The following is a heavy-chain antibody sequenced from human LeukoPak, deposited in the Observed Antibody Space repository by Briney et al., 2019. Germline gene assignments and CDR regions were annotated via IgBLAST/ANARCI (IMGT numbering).Heavy chain of an antibody. CDR1: GFTFSSYG. D-gene: IGHD6-19*01. CDR3: AKPARAVAGTDFDY. Sequence: GRSPRLSCAASGFTFSSYGMHWGRQAPGKGLEWVAVISYDGSNKYFADSVKGRFTISRDNSKNTLYLQMNSLRAEDTAVYYCAKPARAVAGTDFDYWGQGTLVTVSS. CDR2: ISYDGSNK. V-gene: IGHV3-30*18. J-gene: IGHJ4*02.